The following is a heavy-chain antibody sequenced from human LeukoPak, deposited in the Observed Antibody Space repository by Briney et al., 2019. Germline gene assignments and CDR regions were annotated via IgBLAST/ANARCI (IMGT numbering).Heavy chain of an antibody. J-gene: IGHJ4*02. Sequence: PGGSLRLSCAASGFTFSSYAMSWVRQAPGKGLEWVSAISGSGGSTYYADSVKGRFTISRDNSKNTLYLQMNSLRAEDTAVNYCARGKYYDILTGPIGHFDYWGQGTLVTVSS. CDR2: ISGSGGST. V-gene: IGHV3-23*01. CDR3: ARGKYYDILTGPIGHFDY. CDR1: GFTFSSYA. D-gene: IGHD3-9*01.